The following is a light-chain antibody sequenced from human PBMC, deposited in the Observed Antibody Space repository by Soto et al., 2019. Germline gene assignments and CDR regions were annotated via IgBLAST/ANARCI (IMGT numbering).Light chain of an antibody. CDR1: SSDVGGYNY. J-gene: IGLJ1*01. CDR2: DVS. CDR3: SSNTSSTPYV. V-gene: IGLV2-14*01. Sequence: QSVLTQPASVSGSPGQSITISCTGTSSDVGGYNYVSWYQQHPGKAPKLMIYDVSNRPSGVSNRFSGSKSGNTAPLTISGLQAEDEADYYCSSNTSSTPYVVGTGTKVTVL.